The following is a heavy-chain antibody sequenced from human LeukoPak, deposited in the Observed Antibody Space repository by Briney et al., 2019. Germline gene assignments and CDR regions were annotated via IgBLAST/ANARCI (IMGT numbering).Heavy chain of an antibody. CDR2: TYYRSKWYN. V-gene: IGHV6-1*01. J-gene: IGHJ6*03. D-gene: IGHD2-21*02. CDR1: GDSVSSNSAA. CDR3: ARVPTYCGGACPANYYYMDV. Sequence: SQTLSLTCAISGDSVSSNSAAWNWIRQSPSRGLEWLGRTYYRSKWYNDYAVSVKSRITINPDTSKNQFSLQLNSVTPEDTAVYYCARVPTYCGGACPANYYYMDVWGKGTTVTVSS.